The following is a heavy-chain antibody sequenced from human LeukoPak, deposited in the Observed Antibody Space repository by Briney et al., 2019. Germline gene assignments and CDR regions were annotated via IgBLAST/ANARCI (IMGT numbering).Heavy chain of an antibody. Sequence: TGGSLRLSCAASGFTFSSYGMSWVRQAPGKGLEGVSAISGSGGSTYYADSVKGRFTISRDNSKNKLYLQMNSLRAEDTAVYYCAKGSSSIAVAPNWFDPWGQGTLVTVSS. D-gene: IGHD6-19*01. CDR1: GFTFSSYG. V-gene: IGHV3-23*01. CDR2: ISGSGGST. CDR3: AKGSSSIAVAPNWFDP. J-gene: IGHJ5*02.